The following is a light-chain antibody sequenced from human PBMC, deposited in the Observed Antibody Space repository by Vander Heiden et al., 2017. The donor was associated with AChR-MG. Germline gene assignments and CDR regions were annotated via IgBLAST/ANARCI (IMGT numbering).Light chain of an antibody. CDR3: PHYDDVAGV. V-gene: IGLV7-43*01. J-gene: IGLJ3*02. CDR1: TGAVTSGHA. CDR2: GAS. Sequence: QTVVTQEPSLTVSPGGTVTLTCPFNTGAVTSGHAPNWLQQKPAHSPMVLIYGASNSPSGTPARFSGSLVGGTAALTLSSVQAEDEDYYYCPHYDDVAGVFGGGTMLTVL.